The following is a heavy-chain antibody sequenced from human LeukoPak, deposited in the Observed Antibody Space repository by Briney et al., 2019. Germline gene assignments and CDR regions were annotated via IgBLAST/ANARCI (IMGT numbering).Heavy chain of an antibody. J-gene: IGHJ4*01. CDR2: LFNSGST. Sequence: PSETLSLTCSVSGGSMSSSSYYYYWGWIRRPPGKGMEWIGSLFNSGSTYYNPSLKSRLTMSVDTSKNQFSMRLTSVTAADTAVYYCARSNWMVRGALDYWGQGILVTVSS. CDR3: ARSNWMVRGALDY. V-gene: IGHV4-39*01. D-gene: IGHD3-10*01. CDR1: GGSMSSSSYYYY.